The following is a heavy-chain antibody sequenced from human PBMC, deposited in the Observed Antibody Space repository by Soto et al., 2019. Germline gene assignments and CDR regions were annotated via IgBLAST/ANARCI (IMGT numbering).Heavy chain of an antibody. CDR1: GGSISSYY. J-gene: IGHJ3*02. D-gene: IGHD6-6*01. V-gene: IGHV4-59*01. CDR2: IYYSGST. CDR3: ARAGGRVATRRAFDI. Sequence: SETLSLTCTVSGGSISSYYWSWIRQPPGKGLEWIGYIYYSGSTNYNPSLKSRVTISVDTSKNQFSLKLSSVTAADTAVYYCARAGGRVATRRAFDIWGQGTMVTVSS.